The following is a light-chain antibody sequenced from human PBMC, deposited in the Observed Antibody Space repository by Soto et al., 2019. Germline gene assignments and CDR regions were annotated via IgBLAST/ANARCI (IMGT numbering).Light chain of an antibody. V-gene: IGKV1-5*01. CDR2: DAS. Sequence: IQMTQSPSTLSAPVGDRVTSTCQASQTISTLLAWFQHKPGKAPNLLIYDASNLESGVPSRFSGSGSGTEFTLTISSLQSDDSATYSCKQYSHLVTFGQGTKLEIK. CDR1: QTISTL. CDR3: KQYSHLVT. J-gene: IGKJ2*01.